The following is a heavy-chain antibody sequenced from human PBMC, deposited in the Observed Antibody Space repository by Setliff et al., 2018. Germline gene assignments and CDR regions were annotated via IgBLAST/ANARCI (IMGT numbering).Heavy chain of an antibody. CDR1: GFSLSTSGMC. Sequence: SGPTLVNPTQTLTLTCTFSGFSLSTSGMCVSWIRQPPGKALEWLARIDWDDDKFYSTSLKTRLTISKDTSKNQVVLTMTNMDPVDTATYYCARYHYGSGSYYFTNWGQGTLVTVSS. CDR3: ARYHYGSGSYYFTN. D-gene: IGHD3-10*01. V-gene: IGHV2-70*17. CDR2: IDWDDDK. J-gene: IGHJ4*02.